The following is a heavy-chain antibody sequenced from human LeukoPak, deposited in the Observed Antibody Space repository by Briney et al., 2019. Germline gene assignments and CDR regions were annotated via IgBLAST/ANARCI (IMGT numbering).Heavy chain of an antibody. CDR1: GFTFTRYG. D-gene: IGHD2-15*01. J-gene: IGHJ4*02. CDR2: ISAYNGDT. CDR3: ARDPTNTGGRYAHFDY. Sequence: GASVKVSCKASGFTFTRYGITWVRQAPGQGLEWMGWISAYNGDTNYAQRLQGRVTMTRDTSTSTVYMELRSLSSDDTAVYYCARDPTNTGGRYAHFDYWGQGTLVTVSS. V-gene: IGHV1-18*01.